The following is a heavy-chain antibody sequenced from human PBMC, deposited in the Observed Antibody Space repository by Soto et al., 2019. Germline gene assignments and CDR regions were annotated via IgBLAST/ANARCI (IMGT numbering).Heavy chain of an antibody. CDR3: ARGQTGGGWGYYFDY. Sequence: VQLVQSGAEVKKPGSSVQVSCKASVGTFSSYAIDWVRQAPGQGLEWMGGIIPIFGTADYAQKFQGRVTITADESTSTAYMELSSLRSEDTAVYYCARGQTGGGWGYYFDYWGQGSLVTVSS. CDR1: VGTFSSYA. CDR2: IIPIFGTA. V-gene: IGHV1-69*12. J-gene: IGHJ4*02. D-gene: IGHD3-16*01.